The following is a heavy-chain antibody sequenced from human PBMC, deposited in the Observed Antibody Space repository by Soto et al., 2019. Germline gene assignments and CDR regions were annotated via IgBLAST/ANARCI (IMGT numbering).Heavy chain of an antibody. D-gene: IGHD5-12*01. CDR2: ISSNGGST. Sequence: GGSLRLSCSASGFTFSSYAMHWVRQAPGKGLEYVSAISSNGGSTYYADSVKGSFTISRDNSKNTLYLQMSRLRAEDTAAYYCVTPMPNEIVATIVYWGQGTLVTVSS. J-gene: IGHJ4*02. CDR3: VTPMPNEIVATIVY. CDR1: GFTFSSYA. V-gene: IGHV3-64D*09.